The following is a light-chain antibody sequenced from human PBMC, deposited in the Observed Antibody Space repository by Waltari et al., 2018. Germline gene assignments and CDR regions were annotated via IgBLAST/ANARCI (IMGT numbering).Light chain of an antibody. Sequence: QSVLTQPPSASGTPGQRVTISCSGSNSNIGSNTVNWYQQLPGTAPKLLICNKSQRPSGVPDRFSGSNSGTSASLAISGLQSEDEGAYYCAAWDDSLNGWVFGGGTK. CDR1: NSNIGSNT. CDR3: AAWDDSLNGWV. V-gene: IGLV1-44*01. CDR2: NKS. J-gene: IGLJ2*01.